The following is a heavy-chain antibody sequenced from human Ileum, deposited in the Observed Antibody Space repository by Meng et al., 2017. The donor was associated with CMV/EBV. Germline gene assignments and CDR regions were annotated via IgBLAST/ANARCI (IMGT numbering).Heavy chain of an antibody. J-gene: IGHJ4*02. D-gene: IGHD1-26*01. CDR2: SSHSGNT. Sequence: VQLYTGGAGLFTPLWPLSFTCPVYSGSFSDFFWGWIRQPPGKGLVWIGESSHSGNTKYNPSLKSRVTISVDASKNQFSLNMRSVTAADTAVYYCARGRDFWWEMDYTGQGTLVTVSS. CDR1: SGSFSDFF. CDR3: ARGRDFWWEMDY. V-gene: IGHV4-34*01.